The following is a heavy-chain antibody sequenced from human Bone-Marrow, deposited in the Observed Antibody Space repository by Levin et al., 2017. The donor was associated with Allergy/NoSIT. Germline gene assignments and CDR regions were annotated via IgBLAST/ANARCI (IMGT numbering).Heavy chain of an antibody. CDR3: ARDEPAAVGAARNYFDC. V-gene: IGHV3-33*01. CDR1: GFTFSNYG. D-gene: IGHD2-15*01. J-gene: IGHJ4*02. Sequence: GESLKISCAASGFTFSNYGMHWVRQSPGKGLEWVAVIWSDGSNKHYADSVKGRFTISRDNSKNTLYLQMNSLRAEDTAVYYCARDEPAAVGAARNYFDCWGQGTLVTVSS. CDR2: IWSDGSNK.